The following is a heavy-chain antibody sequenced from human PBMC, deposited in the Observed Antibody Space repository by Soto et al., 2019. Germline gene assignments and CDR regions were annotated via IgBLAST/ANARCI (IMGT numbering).Heavy chain of an antibody. V-gene: IGHV4-61*08. J-gene: IGHJ5*02. D-gene: IGHD2-21*01. CDR2: IYYSGST. CDR1: GGSISRGGYY. Sequence: SETLSLTCTVSGGSISRGGYYWSWIRQHPGKGLEWIGHIYYSGSTKYNPSLKSRVLISIDTSKNQFSLRLTSVTAADTAIYYCAIIVGAYGSNNWIDPWGQGALVTVSS. CDR3: AIIVGAYGSNNWIDP.